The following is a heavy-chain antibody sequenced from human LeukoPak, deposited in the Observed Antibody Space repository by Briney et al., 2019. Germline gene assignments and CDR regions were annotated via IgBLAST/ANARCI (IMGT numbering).Heavy chain of an antibody. CDR1: GFTFSSYS. V-gene: IGHV3-48*02. CDR2: ISSSSTTI. D-gene: IGHD1-7*01. Sequence: GGSLRLSCAASGFTFSSYSMNWVRQAPGKGLEWVSYISSSSTTIYYADSVKGRFTISRDNARNSLYLQMNSLRDEDTAVYYCARKITGNYYNDYWGQGTLVTVSS. CDR3: ARKITGNYYNDY. J-gene: IGHJ4*02.